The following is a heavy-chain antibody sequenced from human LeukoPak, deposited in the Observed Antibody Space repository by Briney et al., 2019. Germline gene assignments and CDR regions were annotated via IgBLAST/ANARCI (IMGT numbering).Heavy chain of an antibody. Sequence: SETLSLTCAVYGGSFSGYYWSWIRQPPGKGLEWIGEINHSGSTNYNPSLKSRVTISVDTSKNQFSLKLSSVTVADTAVYCCARGPLWFGELLYSWGQGALVTVSS. D-gene: IGHD3-10*01. CDR2: INHSGST. CDR3: ARGPLWFGELLYS. J-gene: IGHJ5*02. V-gene: IGHV4-34*01. CDR1: GGSFSGYY.